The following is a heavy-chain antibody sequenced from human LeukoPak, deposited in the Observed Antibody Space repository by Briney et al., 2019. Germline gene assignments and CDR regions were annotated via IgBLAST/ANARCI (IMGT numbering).Heavy chain of an antibody. CDR1: GFTVSSNY. CDR3: ARGGLGNCSSTSCPPYYYGMDV. D-gene: IGHD2-2*01. J-gene: IGHJ6*02. Sequence: GGSLRLSCAASGFTVSSNYMSWARQAPGKGLEWVSVIYSSGSPYYADSVKGRFTISRDNSKNTLYLQMNSLRAEDTAVYYCARGGLGNCSSTSCPPYYYGMDVWGQGTTVTVSS. V-gene: IGHV3-66*02. CDR2: IYSSGSP.